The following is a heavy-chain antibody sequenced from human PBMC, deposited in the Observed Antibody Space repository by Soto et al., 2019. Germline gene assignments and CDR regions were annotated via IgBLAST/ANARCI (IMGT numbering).Heavy chain of an antibody. D-gene: IGHD3-16*01. Sequence: SETLSLTCTVSGGSINSYYWIWIRQSPVNGLEFIGHIYYTCSTNYNPSLKSRFTISLYMSKNHLSLRLSSLTAADTAVYYCAMAKNTSYKWFDPWGQGTLVTVSS. V-gene: IGHV4-59*08. CDR3: AMAKNTSYKWFDP. CDR2: IYYTCST. CDR1: GGSINSYY. J-gene: IGHJ5*02.